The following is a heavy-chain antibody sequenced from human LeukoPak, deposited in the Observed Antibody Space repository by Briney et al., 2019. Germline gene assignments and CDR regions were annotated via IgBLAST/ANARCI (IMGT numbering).Heavy chain of an antibody. CDR1: GDSISDYY. D-gene: IGHD3-16*01. V-gene: IGHV4-59*01. Sequence: SETLSLTCTVSGDSISDYYRGWIRQPPGKGLEWIGYFYNSGRSTYNPSLKSRVTISADTSKNHFSLKLNSVTTADTAVYYCTRGAGWLIDYWGQGTLVTVSS. CDR3: TRGAGWLIDY. J-gene: IGHJ4*02. CDR2: FYNSGRS.